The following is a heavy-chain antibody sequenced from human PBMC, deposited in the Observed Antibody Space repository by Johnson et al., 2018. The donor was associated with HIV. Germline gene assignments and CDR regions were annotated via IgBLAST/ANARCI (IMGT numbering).Heavy chain of an antibody. CDR2: ISYDGNSK. CDR1: GFTFSSYP. D-gene: IGHD5-18*01. Sequence: QEQLVESGGGLVKPGGSLRLSCAASGFTFSSYPMHWVRQAPGKGLEWVAFISYDGNSKYFADSVKGRFTISRDNSKNTLYLQMNSLRPEDTAVYYCARLPSGYSRDAFDIWGQGTMVTVSS. V-gene: IGHV3-30*04. J-gene: IGHJ3*02. CDR3: ARLPSGYSRDAFDI.